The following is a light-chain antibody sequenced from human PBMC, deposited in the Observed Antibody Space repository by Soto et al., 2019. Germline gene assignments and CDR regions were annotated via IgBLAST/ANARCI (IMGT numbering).Light chain of an antibody. CDR2: GTS. CDR3: QQYGSSPRT. Sequence: EIVLTQSPGTLSLSPWERATLSCMASQSVISGYLSWYQQKPGQSPRLLVYGTSLRATGIPDRFSGSGSGTDFTLTISRLEPEDFAVYYCQQYGSSPRTFGQGTRLEIK. V-gene: IGKV3-20*01. J-gene: IGKJ5*01. CDR1: QSVISGY.